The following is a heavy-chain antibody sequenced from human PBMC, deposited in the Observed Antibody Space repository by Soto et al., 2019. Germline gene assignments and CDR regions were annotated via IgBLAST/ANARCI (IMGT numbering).Heavy chain of an antibody. J-gene: IGHJ2*01. CDR3: AKGRAGCSGGSCPLGWYFDL. Sequence: QVQLVQSGAEVKKPGSSVKVSCKASGGTFITYTVSWVRQAPGQGLEWMGGIIPVSTTTSYAQKFQGRVTITADKSTSTPYMELSSLRSDDTAVYYCAKGRAGCSGGSCPLGWYFDLWGRGTLVTVSS. CDR2: IIPVSTTT. CDR1: GGTFITYT. V-gene: IGHV1-69*06. D-gene: IGHD2-15*01.